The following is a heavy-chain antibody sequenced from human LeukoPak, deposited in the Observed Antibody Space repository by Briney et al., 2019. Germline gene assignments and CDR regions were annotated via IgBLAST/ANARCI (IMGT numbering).Heavy chain of an antibody. CDR1: GGSISSSTYS. CDR2: IYYSGTT. CDR3: ARLRFDFWSGYTHPYFDY. D-gene: IGHD3-3*01. Sequence: SETLSLTCTVSGGSISSSTYSWGRIRQPPGKGLEWIGSIYYSGTTYYNPSLKSRVTISVDTSKIQFSLKLSSVAATDTAVYFCARLRFDFWSGYTHPYFDYWGQGTLVTVSS. V-gene: IGHV4-39*01. J-gene: IGHJ4*02.